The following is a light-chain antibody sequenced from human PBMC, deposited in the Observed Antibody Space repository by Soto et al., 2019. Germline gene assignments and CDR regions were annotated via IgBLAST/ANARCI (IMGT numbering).Light chain of an antibody. Sequence: DIQMTQSPSSLSASVGDRVTITCRASQDISNSLAWFQQKPGKAPKSRIYAASRLQSWVSSNFGGSGCWTDFTLAISSLLPEDLATYYCQHYKNYPITFGQGTRLEIK. CDR2: AAS. V-gene: IGKV1-16*02. J-gene: IGKJ5*01. CDR1: QDISNS. CDR3: QHYKNYPIT.